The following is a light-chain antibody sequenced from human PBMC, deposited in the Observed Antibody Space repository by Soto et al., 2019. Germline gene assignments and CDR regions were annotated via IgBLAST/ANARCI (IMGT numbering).Light chain of an antibody. V-gene: IGLV2-14*01. CDR1: SSDVGGYNY. CDR2: EVS. Sequence: QSALTQPASVSGSPGQSITISCTGTSSDVGGYNYVSWYQQHPGKAPKLMIYEVSNRPSGVSNRFSASKSGNTASLTISGIQAEDEADYYCTSYTSSSAYVVFGGGTKLTVL. J-gene: IGLJ2*01. CDR3: TSYTSSSAYVV.